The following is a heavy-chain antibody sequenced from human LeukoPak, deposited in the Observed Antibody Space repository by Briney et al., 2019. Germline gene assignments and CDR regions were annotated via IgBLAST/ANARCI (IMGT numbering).Heavy chain of an antibody. CDR3: ARGTTMVRRDFQH. J-gene: IGHJ1*01. CDR2: IYHSGST. CDR1: GYPISSGYY. Sequence: SETLSLTCTVSGYPISSGYYWGWIRQPPGKGLEWIGSIYHSGSTYYNPSLKSRVTISVDTSKNQFSLKLSSVTAADTAVYYCARGTTMVRRDFQHWGQGTLVTVSS. V-gene: IGHV4-38-2*02. D-gene: IGHD3-10*01.